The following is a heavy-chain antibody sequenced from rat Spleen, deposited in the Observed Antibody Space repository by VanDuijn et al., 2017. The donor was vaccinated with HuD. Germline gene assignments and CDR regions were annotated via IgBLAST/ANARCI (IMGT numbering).Heavy chain of an antibody. CDR2: ISSGGNT. Sequence: QVQLKESGPDLVQPSQTLSLTCTVSGFSLVRYGVSWVRQPPGKGLEWIAGISSGGNTYHNSALKSRLSISRDTAKNQIFLKMDSLQNEDIATYYCARGGNGPKDYYFDYWGQGVTVTVSS. CDR1: GFSLVRYG. V-gene: IGHV2S8*01. D-gene: IGHD1-11*01. J-gene: IGHJ2*01. CDR3: ARGGNGPKDYYFDY.